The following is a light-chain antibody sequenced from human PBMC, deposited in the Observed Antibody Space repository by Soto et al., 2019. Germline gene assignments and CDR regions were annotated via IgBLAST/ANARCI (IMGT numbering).Light chain of an antibody. CDR2: GNS. J-gene: IGLJ2*01. Sequence: QSVLTQPPSVSGAPGQRVTISCTGSSSNIGAGYDVHWYQQLPGTAPKLLIYGNSKRPSGVPDRFSGYKSGTSASLAITGLQAEDEADYYCQSYDSSLSGYVVFGGGTKLTVL. V-gene: IGLV1-40*01. CDR1: SSNIGAGYD. CDR3: QSYDSSLSGYVV.